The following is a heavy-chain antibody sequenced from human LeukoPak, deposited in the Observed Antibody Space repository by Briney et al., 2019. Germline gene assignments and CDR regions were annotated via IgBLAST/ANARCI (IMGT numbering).Heavy chain of an antibody. CDR1: GFTFSMYW. J-gene: IGHJ3*02. Sequence: LGESLRLSCVASGFTFSMYWMTWFRQAPGKGLEWVANMKQDGSQKNYVDSVKGRFTISRDNAKKSLYLQMNSLRGEDTAVYYCARGGTYIWGQGTRVTVSS. V-gene: IGHV3-7*01. CDR3: ARGGTYI. CDR2: MKQDGSQK.